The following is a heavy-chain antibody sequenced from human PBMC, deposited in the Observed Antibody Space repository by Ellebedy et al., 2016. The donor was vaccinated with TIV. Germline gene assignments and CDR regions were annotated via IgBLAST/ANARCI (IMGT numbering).Heavy chain of an antibody. CDR2: MNPNSGNT. J-gene: IGHJ4*02. V-gene: IGHV1-8*01. CDR3: ARVHHVLRYFDWLRTEPFDY. CDR1: GYTFTSYD. D-gene: IGHD3-9*01. Sequence: ASVKVSXKASGYTFTSYDINWVRQATGQGLEWMGWMNPNSGNTGYAQKFQGRVTMTRNTSISTAYMELSSLRSEDTAVYYCARVHHVLRYFDWLRTEPFDYWGQGTLVTVSS.